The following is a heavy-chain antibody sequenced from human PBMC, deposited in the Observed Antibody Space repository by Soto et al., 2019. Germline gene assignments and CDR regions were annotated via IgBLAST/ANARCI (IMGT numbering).Heavy chain of an antibody. J-gene: IGHJ6*02. Sequence: EVQLLESGGGLVQPGGSLRLSCAASGFTFSSYAMSWVRQAPGKGLEWVSAISGSGGSTYYADSVKGRFTISRDNSKNTLYLQMNSLRAEDTAVYYCAKAAGIAAADYYYYYGMDVWGQGTTVTVSS. CDR2: ISGSGGST. V-gene: IGHV3-23*01. CDR1: GFTFSSYA. D-gene: IGHD6-13*01. CDR3: AKAAGIAAADYYYYYGMDV.